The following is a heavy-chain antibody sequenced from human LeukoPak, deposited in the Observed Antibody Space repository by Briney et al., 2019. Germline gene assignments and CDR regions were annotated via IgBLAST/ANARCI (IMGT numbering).Heavy chain of an antibody. CDR2: IKQDGSQK. CDR3: AAGTTY. J-gene: IGHJ4*02. D-gene: IGHD6-13*01. Sequence: GGSLRLSCAASGFTFSNFWMTWVSQAPGKGLEWVAIIKQDGSQKYYVDSVKGRFTISRDNARNSLYLQMNSLRAEDTAVYWAAAGTTYWGQGTLVTVSS. CDR1: GFTFSNFW. V-gene: IGHV3-7*05.